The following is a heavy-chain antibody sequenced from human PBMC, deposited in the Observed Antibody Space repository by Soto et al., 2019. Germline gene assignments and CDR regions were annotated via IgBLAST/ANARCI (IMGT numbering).Heavy chain of an antibody. Sequence: QVQLVESGGGVVQPGRSLRLSCAASGFPFSTYAMHWVRQAPGRGLDWVTLISYDGSNKYYADSVKGRFTISRDNSKNTLYLQMNSLRADDTAVYYCARAIKAAADYYYDYYAMDVW. V-gene: IGHV3-30-3*01. CDR2: ISYDGSNK. D-gene: IGHD6-13*01. J-gene: IGHJ6*01. CDR1: GFPFSTYA. CDR3: ARAIKAAADYYYDYYAMDV.